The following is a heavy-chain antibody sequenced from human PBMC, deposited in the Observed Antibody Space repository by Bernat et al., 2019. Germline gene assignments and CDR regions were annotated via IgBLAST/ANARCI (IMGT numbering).Heavy chain of an antibody. D-gene: IGHD6-6*01. V-gene: IGHV3-30-3*01. Sequence: QVQVVESGGGVVQPGRSLRLSCVISRFIFSNSPMHWVRQAPGKGLEWLAVISSDGSSKYYAESVKGRFTSSRDNSKSTLYLQMNSLRLEDTAMYYCARDRPYMDNWGQGTLVTVSS. J-gene: IGHJ4*02. CDR3: ARDRPYMDN. CDR2: ISSDGSSK. CDR1: RFIFSNSP.